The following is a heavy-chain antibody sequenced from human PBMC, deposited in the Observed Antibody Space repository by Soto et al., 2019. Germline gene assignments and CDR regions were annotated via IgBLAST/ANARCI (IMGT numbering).Heavy chain of an antibody. V-gene: IGHV4-59*01. CDR1: GGSISPYY. D-gene: IGHD4-17*01. Sequence: QVQLQESGPGLVKASETLSLTCTVSGGSISPYYWSWIRQPPGKGLEWIGYIFYSGGTNYNPSLKSRVTISVDTSKNQFSLLLSSVTAADTAVYYCARGFYGENYYYLDYWGQGTLVTVSS. J-gene: IGHJ4*02. CDR2: IFYSGGT. CDR3: ARGFYGENYYYLDY.